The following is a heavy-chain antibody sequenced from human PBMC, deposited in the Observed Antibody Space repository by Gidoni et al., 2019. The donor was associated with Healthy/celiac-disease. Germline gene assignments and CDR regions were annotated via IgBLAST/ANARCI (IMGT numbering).Heavy chain of an antibody. CDR1: GRSLRSYY. CDR3: ARDARPGYSSSWYFGY. Sequence: QVQLQESGPGLVKPSETLSLTCTFSGRSLRSYYWRWIRQPPGKGLEWIGYIYYSGSTNYNPSLKSRVTISVDTSKNQFSLKLSSVTAADTAVYYCARDARPGYSSSWYFGYWGQGTLVTVSS. CDR2: IYYSGST. V-gene: IGHV4-59*01. D-gene: IGHD6-13*01. J-gene: IGHJ4*02.